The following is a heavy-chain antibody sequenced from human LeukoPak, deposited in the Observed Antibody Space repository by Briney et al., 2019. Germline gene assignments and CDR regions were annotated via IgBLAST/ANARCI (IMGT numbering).Heavy chain of an antibody. CDR2: IYYSGST. CDR1: GGSISSYY. CDR3: ARDRSYSSGFYYYYYGMNV. Sequence: SETLSLTCTVSGGSISSYYWSWIRQPPGKGLEWIGYIYYSGSTNYNPSLKSRVTISVDTSKNQFSLKLSSVTAADTAVYYCARDRSYSSGFYYYYYGMNVWGKGTTVTVSS. D-gene: IGHD6-19*01. J-gene: IGHJ6*04. V-gene: IGHV4-59*01.